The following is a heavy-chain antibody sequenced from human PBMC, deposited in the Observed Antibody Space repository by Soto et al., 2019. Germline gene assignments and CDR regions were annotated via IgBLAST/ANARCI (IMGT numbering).Heavy chain of an antibody. V-gene: IGHV3-74*01. J-gene: IGHJ4*02. Sequence: GGSLRLSCAASGFTFSNYWMHWVRQAPGKGLLWVSRINPDGSSTSYADSVKDRFTISRDNAENTLYLQMNILRAEDTAVYSCTRDTSRSPHSWGQGTPVTVSS. CDR3: TRDTSRSPHS. CDR2: INPDGSST. CDR1: GFTFSNYW.